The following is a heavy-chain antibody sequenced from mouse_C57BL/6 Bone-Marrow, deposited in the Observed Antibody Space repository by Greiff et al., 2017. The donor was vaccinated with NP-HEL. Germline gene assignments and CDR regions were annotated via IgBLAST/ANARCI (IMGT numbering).Heavy chain of an antibody. D-gene: IGHD2-4*01. CDR3: ARGGITTYFDY. Sequence: VQVVESGPGLVQPSQSLSITCTVSGFSLTSYGVHWVRQSPGKGLEWLGVIWSGGSTDYNAAFISRLSISKDNSKSQVFFKMNSLQADDTAIYYCARGGITTYFDYWGQGTTLTVSS. CDR2: IWSGGST. V-gene: IGHV2-2*01. J-gene: IGHJ2*01. CDR1: GFSLTSYG.